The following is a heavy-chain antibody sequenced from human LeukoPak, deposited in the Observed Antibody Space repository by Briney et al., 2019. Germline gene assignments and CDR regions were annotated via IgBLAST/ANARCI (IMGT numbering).Heavy chain of an antibody. Sequence: ASVKVSCKASGYIFTDYYMHWVRQAPGQGLEWMGWINPNSGGTNYAQKFQGRVTMTRDTAITTAYMDLSRLRSDDMAVYYCARIAGGTTVVTLGYWGQGTLVTVSS. D-gene: IGHD4-23*01. CDR2: INPNSGGT. J-gene: IGHJ4*02. V-gene: IGHV1-2*02. CDR3: ARIAGGTTVVTLGY. CDR1: GYIFTDYY.